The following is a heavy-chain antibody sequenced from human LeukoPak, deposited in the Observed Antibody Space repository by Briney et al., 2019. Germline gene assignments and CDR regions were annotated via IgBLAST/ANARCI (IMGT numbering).Heavy chain of an antibody. Sequence: PGGSLRLSCAASGFTFSSYSMNWVRQAPGKGLEWVSSISSSSSYIYYADSVKGRFTISRDNAKNSLYLQMNSLRAEDTAVYYCARGEWELLGFDYRGQGTLVTVSS. V-gene: IGHV3-21*01. CDR3: ARGEWELLGFDY. CDR1: GFTFSSYS. J-gene: IGHJ4*02. CDR2: ISSSSSYI. D-gene: IGHD1-26*01.